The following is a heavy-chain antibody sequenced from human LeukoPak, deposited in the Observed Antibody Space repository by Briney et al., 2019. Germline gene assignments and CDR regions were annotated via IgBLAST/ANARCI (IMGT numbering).Heavy chain of an antibody. CDR1: GFTFSSYA. J-gene: IGHJ4*02. CDR2: ISYDGGNK. Sequence: GGSLRLSCAASGFTFSSYAMHWVRQAPGKGQEGVAGISYDGGNKYYADSVKGRLTISSDNSKNTLYLQMNSLRAEDTAVYYCARDWYDSSGYGAYWGQGTLVTVSS. D-gene: IGHD3-22*01. CDR3: ARDWYDSSGYGAY. V-gene: IGHV3-30*04.